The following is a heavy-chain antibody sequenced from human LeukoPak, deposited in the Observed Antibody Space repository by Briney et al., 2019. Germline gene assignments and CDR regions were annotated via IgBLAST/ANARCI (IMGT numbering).Heavy chain of an antibody. CDR2: INHRGST. D-gene: IGHD3-9*01. CDR1: GGSFSGYY. Sequence: SETLSLTCAVYGGSFSGYYWSWIRQPPGKGLEWVGEINHRGSTNYNTSLKSRVTILVDTSKNQFSLKLSSVTAADTAVYYCARHDDTYFDYWGQGTLVTVSS. CDR3: ARHDDTYFDY. V-gene: IGHV4-34*01. J-gene: IGHJ4*02.